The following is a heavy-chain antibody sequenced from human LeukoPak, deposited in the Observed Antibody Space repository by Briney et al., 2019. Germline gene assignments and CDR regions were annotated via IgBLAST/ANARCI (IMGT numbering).Heavy chain of an antibody. CDR2: NYYSGST. Sequence: PSETLSLTCTVSGGSISSYYWSWIRQPPGKGLEWIGYNYYSGSTNYNPSLKSRVTISVDTSKNQFSLKLSSVTAADTAVYYCARDNYDSSGYQFDYWGQGTLVTVSS. V-gene: IGHV4-59*01. CDR3: ARDNYDSSGYQFDY. J-gene: IGHJ4*02. D-gene: IGHD3-22*01. CDR1: GGSISSYY.